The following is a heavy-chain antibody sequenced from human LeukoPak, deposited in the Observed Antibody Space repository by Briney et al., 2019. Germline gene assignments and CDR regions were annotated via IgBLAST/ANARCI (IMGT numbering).Heavy chain of an antibody. CDR1: GFIFSHYG. Sequence: PGGSLRLSCAASGFIFSHYGMNWVRQAPGKGLEWVAAISASGSATSYADSVRGRFTISRDNSKSTTYLQMNSLRAEDTAVFYCAKHLYLRDFWSGYFDYWGQGNPVTVSS. D-gene: IGHD3-3*01. CDR2: ISASGSAT. V-gene: IGHV3-23*01. J-gene: IGHJ4*02. CDR3: AKHLYLRDFWSGYFDY.